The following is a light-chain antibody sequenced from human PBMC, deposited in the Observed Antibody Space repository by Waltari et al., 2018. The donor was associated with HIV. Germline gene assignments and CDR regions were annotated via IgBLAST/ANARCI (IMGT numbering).Light chain of an antibody. CDR2: NIS. V-gene: IGKV2-30*01. CDR1: QGLVSSDVNTY. Sequence: EVVLTQSPLPLLVVLGQQASISCRSSQGLVSSDVNTYLTWLQEGPGQSPRRLIYNISNRDSGVPDTFSGSGTATDFTLTISRVEAEDVGVYYCMQSTHWPWTFGQGTRVEI. J-gene: IGKJ1*01. CDR3: MQSTHWPWT.